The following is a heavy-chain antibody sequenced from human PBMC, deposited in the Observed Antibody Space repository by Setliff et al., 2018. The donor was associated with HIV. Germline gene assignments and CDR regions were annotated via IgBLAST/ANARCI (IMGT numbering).Heavy chain of an antibody. CDR2: ISGFNGNT. CDR1: GYSFARYG. CDR3: AKCSEMLGTPATSSGYYCGWFDP. J-gene: IGHJ5*02. V-gene: IGHV1-18*01. Sequence: ASVKVSCKASGYSFARYGLSWVRQAPGQGLEWMGWISGFNGNTKYAQSFQDRVAMTTDTSTSTAYMDLRSLRSDDTAVYYCAKCSEMLGTPATSSGYYCGWFDPWGQGTLVTVSS. D-gene: IGHD3-22*01.